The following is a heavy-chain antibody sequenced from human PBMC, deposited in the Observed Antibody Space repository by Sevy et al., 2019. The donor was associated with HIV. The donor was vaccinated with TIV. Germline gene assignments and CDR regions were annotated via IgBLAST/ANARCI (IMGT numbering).Heavy chain of an antibody. D-gene: IGHD3-22*01. CDR1: GFTFDDYA. Sequence: GGSLRLSCAASGFTFDDYAMHWVRQAPGKGLEWVSTISGSGGSTYYAASVKGRFTISRDNSKNTLYLQMDSLRAEDTAVYYCAKDRYHTSGYYPEGAFDIWGQGTMVTVSS. V-gene: IGHV3-23*01. J-gene: IGHJ3*02. CDR3: AKDRYHTSGYYPEGAFDI. CDR2: ISGSGGST.